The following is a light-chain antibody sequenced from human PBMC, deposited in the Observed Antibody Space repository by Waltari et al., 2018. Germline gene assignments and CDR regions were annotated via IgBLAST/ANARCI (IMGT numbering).Light chain of an antibody. CDR1: QGIGSL. J-gene: IGKJ5*01. Sequence: DIQLTQSPSFLSASVGDRVTITCRSSQGIGSLLAWYQQKAGKAPQLLIHTASTVQGGVPSRFSGSGSGTDFTLTISSLQPEDFATYYCQQRHSYPITFGQGTRLDIK. CDR3: QQRHSYPIT. CDR2: TAS. V-gene: IGKV1-9*01.